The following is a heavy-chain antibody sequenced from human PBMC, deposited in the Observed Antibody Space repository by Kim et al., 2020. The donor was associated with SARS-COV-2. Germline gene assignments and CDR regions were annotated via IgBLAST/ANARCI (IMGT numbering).Heavy chain of an antibody. D-gene: IGHD6-19*01. V-gene: IGHV3-7*01. Sequence: GGSLRLSCAASGFTFSSYWMSWVRQAPGKGLEWVANIKQDGSEKYYVDSVKGRFTISRDNAKNSLYLQMNSLRAEDTAVYYCARGEASSGWYVPTPSYYYYGMDVWGQATTVTVSS. CDR2: IKQDGSEK. J-gene: IGHJ6*02. CDR1: GFTFSSYW. CDR3: ARGEASSGWYVPTPSYYYYGMDV.